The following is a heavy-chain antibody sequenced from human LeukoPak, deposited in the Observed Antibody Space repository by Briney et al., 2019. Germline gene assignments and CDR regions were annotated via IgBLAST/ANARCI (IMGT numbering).Heavy chain of an antibody. J-gene: IGHJ1*01. CDR2: ISYDGSNK. V-gene: IGHV3-30-3*01. D-gene: IGHD2-2*01. CDR3: ARDAGVVPAATSFFQH. Sequence: GRSLRLSCAASGFTFSSYAMHWVRQAPGKGLEWVAVISYDGSNKYYADSVKGRFTISRDNSKNTLYLQMNSLRAEDTAVYYCARDAGVVPAATSFFQHWGQGTLVTVSS. CDR1: GFTFSSYA.